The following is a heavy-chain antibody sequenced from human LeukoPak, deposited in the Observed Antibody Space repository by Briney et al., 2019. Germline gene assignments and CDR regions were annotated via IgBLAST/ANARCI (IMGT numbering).Heavy chain of an antibody. Sequence: GGSLNLSFPASGFPFTYYWMNWVRQAPGKGLVWVSQINSDGSSTNYADSVKGRFTISRDNAKNTLYLQMNSLRVEDTALYYCATGGGIVGATPDYWGQGTLVTVSS. J-gene: IGHJ4*02. D-gene: IGHD1-26*01. CDR2: INSDGSST. CDR1: GFPFTYYW. CDR3: ATGGGIVGATPDY. V-gene: IGHV3-74*01.